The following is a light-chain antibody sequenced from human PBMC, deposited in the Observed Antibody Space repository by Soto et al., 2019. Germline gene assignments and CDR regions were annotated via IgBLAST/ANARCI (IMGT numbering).Light chain of an antibody. CDR3: SSYTSSSTLV. V-gene: IGLV2-14*01. CDR1: SSDVGGYNY. CDR2: EVS. Sequence: QSVLTQPASVSGSPGQSITISCTGTSSDVGGYNYVSWYQQHPGKAPKLMIYEVSNRPSGFSNRFSGSKSGNTASLTISGLQAEDEADYYCSSYTSSSTLVFGTGTKVTVL. J-gene: IGLJ1*01.